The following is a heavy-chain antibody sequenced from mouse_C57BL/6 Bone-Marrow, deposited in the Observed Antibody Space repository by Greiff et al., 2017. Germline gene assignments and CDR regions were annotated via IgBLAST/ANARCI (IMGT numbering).Heavy chain of an antibody. Sequence: QVQLQQPGAELVMPGASVKLSCKASGYTFTSYWMHWVKQRPGQGLEWIGEIDPSGSYTNYNQKFKGKSTLTVDNSSSTAYLQLSSLTSEDSAVYYGARAYYYGSSYVDYWGQGTTLTVSS. CDR3: ARAYYYGSSYVDY. J-gene: IGHJ2*01. CDR1: GYTFTSYW. D-gene: IGHD1-1*01. CDR2: IDPSGSYT. V-gene: IGHV1-69*01.